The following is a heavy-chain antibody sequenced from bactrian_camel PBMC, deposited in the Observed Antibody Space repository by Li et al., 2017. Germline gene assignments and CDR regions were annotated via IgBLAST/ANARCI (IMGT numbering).Heavy chain of an antibody. CDR3: AAEGRPSLAVGTCTTIRPAAN. CDR2: IAPATGTT. CDR1: GYISGTAC. J-gene: IGHJ4*01. V-gene: IGHV3S54*01. D-gene: IGHD3*01. Sequence: HVQLVESGGDSVNAGGSLTLSCAASGSGYISGTACMGWFRQVPGKEREGVAAIAPATGTTFYSDSVKGRFIISTDTLTDTAKNTLYLQMNNLKPEDTAVYYCAAEGRPSLAVGTCTTIRPAANWGQGTQVTVS.